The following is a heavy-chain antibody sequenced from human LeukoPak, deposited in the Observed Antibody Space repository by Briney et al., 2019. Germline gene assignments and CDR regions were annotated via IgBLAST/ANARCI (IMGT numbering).Heavy chain of an antibody. CDR2: VSFTRVAT. J-gene: IGHJ3*01. V-gene: IGHV3-23*01. D-gene: IGHD5-18*01. Sequence: GGSLRLSCAASGFTFSTFALSWVRQAPGKGLEWVSGVSFTRVATYYADSVKGRFTISRDDSENILYLQMNGLRAEDTAVYFCAKAFREFGTSSSYSSFDSWGQGTMVTVSS. CDR1: GFTFSTFA. CDR3: AKAFREFGTSSSYSSFDS.